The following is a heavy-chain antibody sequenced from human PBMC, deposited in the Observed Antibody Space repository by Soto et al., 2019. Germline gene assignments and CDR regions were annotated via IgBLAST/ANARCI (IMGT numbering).Heavy chain of an antibody. J-gene: IGHJ6*02. V-gene: IGHV5-51*01. CDR1: GYSFTSYW. D-gene: IGHD3-10*01. Sequence: GESLKISCKGSGYSFTSYWIGWVRQMPGKGLEWMGIIYPGDSDTRYSPSFQDQVTISADKSISTAYLQWSSLKASDTAMYYCAGGGVRGVITRTRDYYGMDVWGQGTTVTGSS. CDR3: AGGGVRGVITRTRDYYGMDV. CDR2: IYPGDSDT.